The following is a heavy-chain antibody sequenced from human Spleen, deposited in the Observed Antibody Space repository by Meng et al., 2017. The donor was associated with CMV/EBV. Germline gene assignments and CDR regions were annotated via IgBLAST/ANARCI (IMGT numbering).Heavy chain of an antibody. V-gene: IGHV4-38-2*02. CDR1: DYSISNGYY. D-gene: IGHD2-2*02. CDR2: LYHSGNT. CDR3: ARRYCISASCYRGFDY. Sequence: SETLSLTCTVSDYSISNGYYWGWIRQPPGKGLEWIGNLYHSGNTYYNPSLKSRVTISVDTSKNQFSLKLNSVTAADTAVYYCARRYCISASCYRGFDYWGQGTLVTVSS. J-gene: IGHJ4*02.